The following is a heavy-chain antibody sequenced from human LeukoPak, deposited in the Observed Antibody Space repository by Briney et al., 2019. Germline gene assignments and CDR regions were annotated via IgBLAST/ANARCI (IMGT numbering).Heavy chain of an antibody. D-gene: IGHD5/OR15-5a*01. J-gene: IGHJ6*02. CDR1: GYTFTSYG. CDR2: ISAYNGNT. CDR3: ASCYSTIPTKRDYYGMDV. V-gene: IGHV1-18*01. Sequence: ASVKVSCKASGYTFTSYGISWVRQAPGQGLEWMGWISAYNGNTNYAQKLQGRVTMTTDTSTSTAYMELRSLRSDDTAAYYCASCYSTIPTKRDYYGMDVWGQGTTVTVSS.